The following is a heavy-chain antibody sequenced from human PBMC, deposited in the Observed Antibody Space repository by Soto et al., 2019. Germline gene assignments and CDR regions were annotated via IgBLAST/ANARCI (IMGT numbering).Heavy chain of an antibody. CDR2: IYYSGST. CDR3: ARHQDTAMVPDYYYYYYMDV. J-gene: IGHJ6*03. D-gene: IGHD5-18*01. CDR1: GGSISSYY. V-gene: IGHV4-59*08. Sequence: SETLSLTCTVSGGSISSYYWSWIRQPPGKGLEWIGYIYYSGSTNYNPSLKSRVTISVDTSKNQFSLKLSSVTAADTAVYYCARHQDTAMVPDYYYYYYMDVWGKGTTVTVS.